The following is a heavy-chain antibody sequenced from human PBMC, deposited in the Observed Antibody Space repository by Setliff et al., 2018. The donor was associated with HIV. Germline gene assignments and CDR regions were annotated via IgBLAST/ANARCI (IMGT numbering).Heavy chain of an antibody. J-gene: IGHJ4*02. CDR2: FKTDGGTT. V-gene: IGHV3-15*05. D-gene: IGHD3-9*01. Sequence: LRLSCVASGFTFTNAWVNWVRQAPGTGLEWVGRFKTDGGTTDYAAPVKGRFTIPRDNSKNTLYLQMNSLRPEDTAVYYCTKDETYHPVLTGYSALDYWGQGTLVTVSS. CDR3: TKDETYHPVLTGYSALDY. CDR1: GFTFTNAW.